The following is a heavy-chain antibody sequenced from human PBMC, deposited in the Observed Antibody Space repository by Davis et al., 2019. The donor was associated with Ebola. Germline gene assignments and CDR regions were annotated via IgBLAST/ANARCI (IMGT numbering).Heavy chain of an antibody. CDR1: GITFSSYW. Sequence: GESLKILCAAPGITFSSYWMSWVRQAPGKGLEWVANIKQDGSEKYYVDSVKGRVTVSRDNAKNSLYLQMNSLRAEDTAVYYCARDVTYYYDSSGYYWEAFDIWGQGTMVTVSS. V-gene: IGHV3-7*01. J-gene: IGHJ3*02. CDR2: IKQDGSEK. D-gene: IGHD3-22*01. CDR3: ARDVTYYYDSSGYYWEAFDI.